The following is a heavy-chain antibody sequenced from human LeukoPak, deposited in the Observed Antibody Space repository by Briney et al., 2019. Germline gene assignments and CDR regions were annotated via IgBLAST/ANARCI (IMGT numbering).Heavy chain of an antibody. CDR3: TTDAVAYTQIDC. CDR2: IKSKTDGGRT. V-gene: IGHV3-15*01. CDR1: GFALTKAW. Sequence: PGRSLSLSRAVSGFALTKAWMSWVPEAARKGRKCGGRIKSKTDGGRTDYAAPVKGRSTISRDDSESTLYLQMNRLKTEDTAVYDCTTDAVAYTQIDCWGQGTLVTVS. J-gene: IGHJ4*02. D-gene: IGHD2-2*02.